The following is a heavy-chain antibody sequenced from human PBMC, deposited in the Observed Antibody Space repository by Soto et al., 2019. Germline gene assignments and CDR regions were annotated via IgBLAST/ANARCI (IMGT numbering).Heavy chain of an antibody. Sequence: QVHLVQSGAEVKKPGASVKVSCQGSGYAFTTYGITWVRQAPGQGLEWMGWISAHNGNTNYSQKLEGRVTVPRDTPTSTASMELRSLRYGDTAVYYCARGRYGDYWGQGALVTVSS. D-gene: IGHD1-1*01. CDR2: ISAHNGNT. CDR1: GYAFTTYG. J-gene: IGHJ4*02. V-gene: IGHV1-18*01. CDR3: ARGRYGDY.